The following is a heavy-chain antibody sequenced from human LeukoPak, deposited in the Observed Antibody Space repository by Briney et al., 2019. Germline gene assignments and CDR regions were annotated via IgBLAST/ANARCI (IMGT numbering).Heavy chain of an antibody. D-gene: IGHD1-26*01. CDR1: GFTFSSYA. CDR2: IRDSGSST. Sequence: GGALRLSCAASGFTFSSYAMSWVRQAPGKGLEWVSAIRDSGSSTHYADSVKGRFTTSRDNSKNTLFLQMNSLRAEDTAIDYCAKYGPQDSGSSHFDYWGQGALVTVSS. V-gene: IGHV3-23*01. J-gene: IGHJ4*02. CDR3: AKYGPQDSGSSHFDY.